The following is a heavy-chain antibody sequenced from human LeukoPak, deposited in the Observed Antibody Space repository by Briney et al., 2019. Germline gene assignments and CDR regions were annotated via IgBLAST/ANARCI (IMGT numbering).Heavy chain of an antibody. V-gene: IGHV3-74*01. CDR1: GFTFSNSW. CDR2: INTDGSTT. J-gene: IGHJ4*02. CDR3: ANCYSPPHF. Sequence: GGSLRLSCAASGFTFSNSWMHWVRQAPGKRLVWVSRINTDGSTTNYADSVKGRFTISRDNARNTVYLQMNSLRAEDSAVYYCANCYSPPHFWGQGTLVTVSS. D-gene: IGHD2-21*01.